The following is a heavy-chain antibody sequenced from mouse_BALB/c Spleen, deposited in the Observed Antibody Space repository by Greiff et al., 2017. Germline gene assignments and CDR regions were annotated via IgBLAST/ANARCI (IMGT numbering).Heavy chain of an antibody. CDR1: GFTFSSYA. V-gene: IGHV5-9-4*01. Sequence: EVKLVESGGGLVKPGGSLKLSCAASGFTFSSYAMSWVRQSPEKRLEWVAEISSGGSYTYYPDTVTGRFTISRDNAKNTLYLEMSSLRSEDTAMYYCAREDGNYLDYWGQGTTLTVSS. J-gene: IGHJ2*01. CDR2: ISSGGSYT. CDR3: AREDGNYLDY. D-gene: IGHD2-1*01.